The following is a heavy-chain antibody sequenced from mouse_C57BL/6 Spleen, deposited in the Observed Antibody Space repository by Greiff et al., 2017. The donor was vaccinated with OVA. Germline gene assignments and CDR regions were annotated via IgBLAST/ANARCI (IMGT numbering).Heavy chain of an antibody. J-gene: IGHJ4*01. CDR3: ARSYYGSSYYAMDY. CDR2: IYWDDDK. V-gene: IGHV8-12*01. D-gene: IGHD1-1*01. CDR1: GFSLSTSGMG. Sequence: QVTLKECGPGILQSSQTLSLTCSFSGFSLSTSGMGVSWIRQPSGKGLEWLAHIYWDDDKSYKPSLKSRLTISKDTSRNQVFLKITSVDTADTATYYCARSYYGSSYYAMDYWGQGTSVTVSS.